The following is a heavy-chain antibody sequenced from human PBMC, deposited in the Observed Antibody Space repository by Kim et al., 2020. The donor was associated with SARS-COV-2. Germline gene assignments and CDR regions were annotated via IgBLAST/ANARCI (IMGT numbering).Heavy chain of an antibody. CDR1: GYTFTSYA. CDR3: ARRGPGSGSYYTVPDDY. Sequence: ASVKVSCKASGYTFTSYAMNWVRQAPGQGLEWMGWINTNTGNPTYAQGFTGRFVFSLDTSVSTAYLQISSLKAEDTAVYYCARRGPGSGSYYTVPDDYWGQGTLVTVSS. V-gene: IGHV7-4-1*02. CDR2: INTNTGNP. D-gene: IGHD1-26*01. J-gene: IGHJ4*02.